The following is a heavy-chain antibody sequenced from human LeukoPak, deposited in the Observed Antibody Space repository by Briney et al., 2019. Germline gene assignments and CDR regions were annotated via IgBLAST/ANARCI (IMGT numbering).Heavy chain of an antibody. V-gene: IGHV3-30*02. CDR2: IRYDGSNK. Sequence: GGSLRLSCAASGFTFSSYGMHWVRQAPGKGLEWVAFIRYDGSNKYYADSVKGRFTISRDNSKNTLYLQMNSLRAEDTAVYYCAKAQRSTSSKITHNWDYMDVWGKGTTVTVSS. J-gene: IGHJ6*03. CDR1: GFTFSSYG. D-gene: IGHD2-2*01. CDR3: AKAQRSTSSKITHNWDYMDV.